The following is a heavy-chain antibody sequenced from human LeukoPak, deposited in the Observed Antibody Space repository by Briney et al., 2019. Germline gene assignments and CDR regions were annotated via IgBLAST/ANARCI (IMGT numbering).Heavy chain of an antibody. CDR2: ISSSGSTI. CDR1: GFTFSDYY. V-gene: IGHV3-11*01. D-gene: IGHD3-3*01. Sequence: GGSLRLSCAASGFTFSDYYMSWIRQAPGKGLEWVSYISSSGSTIYYADSVKGRFTISRDNSKNTLYLQMNSLRAEDTAVYYCAKGDLEWLSTYIDYWGQGTLVTVSS. CDR3: AKGDLEWLSTYIDY. J-gene: IGHJ4*02.